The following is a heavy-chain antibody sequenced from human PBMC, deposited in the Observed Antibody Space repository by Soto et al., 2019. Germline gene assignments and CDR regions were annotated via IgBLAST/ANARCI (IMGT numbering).Heavy chain of an antibody. CDR1: GYTFTSYA. V-gene: IGHV1-18*01. CDR3: AMDGGTSETAYYHYYMDV. J-gene: IGHJ6*03. CDR2: ISAYNGNT. Sequence: GASVKVSCKDSGYTFTSYAISWVRQAPGQGLEWMGWISAYNGNTNYAQKLQGRVTMTTDTSTSTAYMELRSLRSDDTAVYYCAMDGGTSETAYYHYYMDVWGKGTTVTVSS. D-gene: IGHD2-8*02.